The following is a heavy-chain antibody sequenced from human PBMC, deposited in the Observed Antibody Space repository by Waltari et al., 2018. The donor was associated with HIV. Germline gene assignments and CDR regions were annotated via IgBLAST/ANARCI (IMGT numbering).Heavy chain of an antibody. V-gene: IGHV3-30*18. J-gene: IGHJ4*02. D-gene: IGHD3-3*01. Sequence: QVQLVDSGGGVGHLGGSLRLSCAASGFSLSTYDIHWVRQAPGKGLEWMAFISSDGNNEYYADSVKGRFTVSRDNSRNTLHLLMDSLRVEDTAIYYCAKSLFGVVKYQNLFDYWAQGTLVTVSS. CDR1: GFSLSTYD. CDR2: ISSDGNNE. CDR3: AKSLFGVVKYQNLFDY.